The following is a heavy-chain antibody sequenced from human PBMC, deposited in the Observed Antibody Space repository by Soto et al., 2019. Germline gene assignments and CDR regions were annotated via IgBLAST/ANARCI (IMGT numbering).Heavy chain of an antibody. J-gene: IGHJ3*02. Sequence: GGSLRLSCAVSGFTFDDYAMHWVRQAPGKGLEWVSGISWNSGSIGYADSVKGRFTISRDNAKNSLYLQMNSLRAEDTALYYCATDAFDIWGQGTMVTVSS. CDR3: ATDAFDI. CDR1: GFTFDDYA. V-gene: IGHV3-9*01. CDR2: ISWNSGSI.